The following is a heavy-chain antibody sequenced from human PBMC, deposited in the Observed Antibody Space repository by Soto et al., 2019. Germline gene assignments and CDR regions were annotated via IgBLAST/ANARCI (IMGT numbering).Heavy chain of an antibody. D-gene: IGHD1-26*01. CDR3: AKGGEVGGVLGDH. V-gene: IGHV3-30*18. CDR2: ISYDGSYQ. CDR1: GFAFNKFG. J-gene: IGHJ4*02. Sequence: QVQLVESGGGVVQPGTSLRLSCEASGFAFNKFGMHWVRQAPGKGLEWVAFISYDGSYQYYADCVQGRLTITRDNSMNTLNMQLNSLRREDTAVYYCAKGGEVGGVLGDHWGQGTLVTVSS.